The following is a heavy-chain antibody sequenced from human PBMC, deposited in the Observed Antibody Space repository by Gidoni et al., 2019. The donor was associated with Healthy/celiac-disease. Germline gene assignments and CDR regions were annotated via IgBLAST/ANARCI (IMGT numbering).Heavy chain of an antibody. CDR3: ARVGDYDEHYFDY. CDR1: GFTVSSNY. J-gene: IGHJ4*02. Sequence: EVQLVETGGGLIQPGGSLRLSCAASGFTVSSNYMSWVRQAPGKGLEWVSVIYSGGSTYYADSVKGRFTISRDNSKNTLYLQMNSLRAEDTAVYYCARVGDYDEHYFDYWGQGTLVTVSS. CDR2: IYSGGST. V-gene: IGHV3-53*02. D-gene: IGHD4-17*01.